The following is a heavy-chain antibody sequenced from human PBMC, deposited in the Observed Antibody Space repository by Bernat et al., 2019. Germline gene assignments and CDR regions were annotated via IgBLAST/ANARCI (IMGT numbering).Heavy chain of an antibody. J-gene: IGHJ3*02. CDR3: VRDSGYCSGGRCADAFDI. CDR1: GFTFSSYW. V-gene: IGHV3-74*01. CDR2: SNSDESRT. Sequence: EVQLVESGGGLVQPGGSLRLSCAASGFTFSSYWMHWVRQAPGKGLVWVLRSNSDESRTNYADSVKGRFSISRDNAKNTLYLQMNSLRAEDTAVYYCVRDSGYCSGGRCADAFDIWGQGTMVTVSS. D-gene: IGHD2-15*01.